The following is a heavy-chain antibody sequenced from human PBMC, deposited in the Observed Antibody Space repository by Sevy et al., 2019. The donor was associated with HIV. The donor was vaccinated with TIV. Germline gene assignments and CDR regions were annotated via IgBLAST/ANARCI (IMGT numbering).Heavy chain of an antibody. D-gene: IGHD2-2*01. CDR3: ECEGCSTHHDY. V-gene: IGHV3-23*01. CDR1: GFTFSKYS. Sequence: GGSLRLSCAASGFTFSKYSMSWVRQPPGKGLEWVSTLSFGCGEINHADSVKRRYTISSENSMNSLYLQMNNLRAEDTAVYYCECEGCSTHHDYWGQGTLVTVSS. J-gene: IGHJ4*02. CDR2: LSFGCGEI.